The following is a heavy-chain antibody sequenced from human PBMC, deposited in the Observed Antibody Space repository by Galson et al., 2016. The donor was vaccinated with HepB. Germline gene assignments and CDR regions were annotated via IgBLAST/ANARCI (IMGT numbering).Heavy chain of an antibody. CDR3: ARLEANGFSL. CDR1: GHSFVDYW. J-gene: IGHJ4*02. V-gene: IGHV5-51*03. Sequence: QSGAEVKKPGESLKISCKGSGHSFVDYWIVWMRQMPGKGLEWMGMVYPGDSETRYSPSFQGQVTFSADKSLYTAYVQWGSLKTSDSAMYYCARLEANGFSLWGQGTLVTVSS. CDR2: VYPGDSET. D-gene: IGHD2-8*01.